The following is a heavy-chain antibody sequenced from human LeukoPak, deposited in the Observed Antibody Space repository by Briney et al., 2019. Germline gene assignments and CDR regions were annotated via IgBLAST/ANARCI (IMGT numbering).Heavy chain of an antibody. CDR2: IKQDGSEK. CDR1: GFSFTSYN. Sequence: GGSLRLSCAASGFSFTSYNFHWVRQAPGKGLEWVANIKQDGSEKYYVDSVKGRFTISRDNAKNSLYLQMNSLRAEDTAVYYCAKDDNYIRFLSWGQGTLVTVSS. J-gene: IGHJ5*02. CDR3: AKDDNYIRFLS. D-gene: IGHD3-16*01. V-gene: IGHV3-7*03.